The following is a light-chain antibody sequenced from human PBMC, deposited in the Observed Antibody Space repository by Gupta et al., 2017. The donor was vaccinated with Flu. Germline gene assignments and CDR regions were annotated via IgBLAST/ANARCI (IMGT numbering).Light chain of an antibody. CDR1: QVISSY. V-gene: IGKV1-9*01. Sequence: DIQLTQSPSFLSASVGDRVTITCRASQVISSYLAWYQHKPGKAPKVLIFAASTWQSGVPSRFSGSGYGKEVTLTISGRQPEDFATYYCQQLKNYPPITFGQGTRLEIK. CDR3: QQLKNYPPIT. CDR2: AAS. J-gene: IGKJ5*01.